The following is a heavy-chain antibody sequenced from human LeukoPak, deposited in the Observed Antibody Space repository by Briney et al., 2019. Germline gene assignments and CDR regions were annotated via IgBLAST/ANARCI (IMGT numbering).Heavy chain of an antibody. V-gene: IGHV4-39*07. J-gene: IGHJ6*03. CDR1: GGSISSSSYY. CDR2: IYYSGRT. D-gene: IGHD3-10*01. Sequence: SETLSLTCTVSGGSISSSSYYWGWIRQPPGKGLEWIGSIYYSGRTYYNPSLKSRVTISVDTSKNQFSLKLSSVTAADTAVYYCARINYYGSGSYPYYYYYYMDVWGKGTTVTISS. CDR3: ARINYYGSGSYPYYYYYYMDV.